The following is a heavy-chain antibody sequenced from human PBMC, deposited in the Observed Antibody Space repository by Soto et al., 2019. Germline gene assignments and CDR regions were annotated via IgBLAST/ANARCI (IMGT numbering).Heavy chain of an antibody. Sequence: GGSLRLSCTASGFTFSSYWMHWVRQAPGTGLIWVSRINTDGSGTTYADSVRGRFTISRDNAKNTVYLQMNSLRAEDTAVYYCARTGYYYDNKGYDFDYWGQGTLVTVSS. CDR3: ARTGYYYDNKGYDFDY. CDR1: GFTFSSYW. CDR2: INTDGSGT. D-gene: IGHD3-22*01. J-gene: IGHJ4*02. V-gene: IGHV3-74*01.